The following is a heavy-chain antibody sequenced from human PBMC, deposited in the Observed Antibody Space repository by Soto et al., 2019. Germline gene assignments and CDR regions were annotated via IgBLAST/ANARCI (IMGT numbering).Heavy chain of an antibody. CDR1: GFSFSTYA. CDR2: ISYDGSNK. CDR3: ASEAY. V-gene: IGHV3-30-3*01. J-gene: IGHJ4*02. Sequence: QVQLVESGGGVVQPGRSLRLSCAASGFSFSTYAMHWVRQAPGKGLEWVAVISYDGSNKFYADPVEGRFTISRDDFKNTLYLQMNSLRAEDTAVYYCASEAYWGRGTLVTVSS.